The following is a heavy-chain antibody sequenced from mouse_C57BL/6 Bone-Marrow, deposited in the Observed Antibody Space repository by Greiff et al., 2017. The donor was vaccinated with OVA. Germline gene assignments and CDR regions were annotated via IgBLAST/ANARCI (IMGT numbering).Heavy chain of an antibody. D-gene: IGHD2-13*01. CDR1: GYTFTSYW. J-gene: IGHJ1*03. V-gene: IGHV1-52*01. CDR3: ARSCDPYFDV. CDR2: IDPSDSET. Sequence: QVQLQQPGAELVRPGSSVKLSCKASGYTFTSYWMHWVKQRPIQGLEWIGNIDPSDSETHYNQKFKDKATLTVDKSSSTAYMQLSSLTSDDSAVYYCARSCDPYFDVWGTGTTVTVSS.